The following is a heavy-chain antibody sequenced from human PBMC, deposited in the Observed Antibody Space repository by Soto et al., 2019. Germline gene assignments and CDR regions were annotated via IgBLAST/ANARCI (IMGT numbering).Heavy chain of an antibody. V-gene: IGHV1-46*01. D-gene: IGHD3-3*01. CDR2: INASGRST. J-gene: IGHJ4*02. Sequence: QVQLVQSGAEVKKSGASVKVSCKASGYTFTSYYMHWVRQAPGQRLGWLGIINASGRSTSYAQKFQGGVTMSRETSTSTVYMELSSLRSEDNAVYSCTRDRSGYLGGDYWGQGTLVTVS. CDR3: TRDRSGYLGGDY. CDR1: GYTFTSYY.